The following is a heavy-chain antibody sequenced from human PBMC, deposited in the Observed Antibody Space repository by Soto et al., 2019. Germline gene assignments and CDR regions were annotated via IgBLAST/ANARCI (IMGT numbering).Heavy chain of an antibody. CDR2: IYYSGST. CDR1: GGSISSSSYY. D-gene: IGHD3-10*01. Sequence: QLQLQESGPGLVKPSETLSLTCTVSGGSISSSSYYWGWIRQTPGKGLEWIGIIYYSGSTYYNPSLKSRVTISVDTSKNQFSLKLSSVTAADTAVYYCARHPITIVRGVITQYYYYYYMDVWGTGTTVTVSS. J-gene: IGHJ6*03. V-gene: IGHV4-39*01. CDR3: ARHPITIVRGVITQYYYYYYMDV.